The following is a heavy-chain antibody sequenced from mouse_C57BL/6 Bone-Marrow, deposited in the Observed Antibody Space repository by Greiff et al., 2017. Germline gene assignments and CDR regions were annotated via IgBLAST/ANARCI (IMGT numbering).Heavy chain of an antibody. Sequence: EVKLVESGGGLVKPGGSLKLSCAASGFTFSSYAMSWVRQTPEKRLEWVATISDGGSYTYYPDNVKGRFTISRDNAKNNLYLQMSHLKSEDTAMYYCAREEYYGLWYFDVWGTGTTVTVSS. V-gene: IGHV5-4*01. CDR2: ISDGGSYT. CDR3: AREEYYGLWYFDV. CDR1: GFTFSSYA. J-gene: IGHJ1*03. D-gene: IGHD1-2*01.